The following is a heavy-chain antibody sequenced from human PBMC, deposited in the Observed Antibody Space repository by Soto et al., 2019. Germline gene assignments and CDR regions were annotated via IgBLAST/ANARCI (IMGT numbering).Heavy chain of an antibody. D-gene: IGHD2-2*01. V-gene: IGHV1-69*01. CDR1: GGTFSSYA. J-gene: IGHJ4*02. Sequence: QVQLVQSGAEVKKPGSSVKVSCKASGGTFSSYAISWVRQAPGQGLEWMGGIIPIFGTANYAQKFQGRVTITADDSTSTAYMELSSLRSEDTAVYYCARDIVVVPAAIPPYFDYWGQGTLVTVSS. CDR3: ARDIVVVPAAIPPYFDY. CDR2: IIPIFGTA.